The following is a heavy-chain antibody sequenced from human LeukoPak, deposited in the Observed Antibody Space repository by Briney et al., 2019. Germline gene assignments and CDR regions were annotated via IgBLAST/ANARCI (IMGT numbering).Heavy chain of an antibody. CDR1: GFTFRSHG. CDR2: IIGGGGST. V-gene: IGHV3-23*01. CDR3: AHGAMYQLDY. Sequence: GGSLRLSCAASGFTFRSHGMNWVRQAPGKGLEWVSGIIGGGGSTYYADSVKGRFTISGDNSRNTLFLQMNSLRAEDTAVYYCAHGAMYQLDYWGQGTLVTVSS. D-gene: IGHD2-2*01. J-gene: IGHJ4*02.